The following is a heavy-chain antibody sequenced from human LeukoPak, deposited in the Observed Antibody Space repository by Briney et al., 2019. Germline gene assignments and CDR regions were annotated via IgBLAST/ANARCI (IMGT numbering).Heavy chain of an antibody. Sequence: PSETLSLTCTVSGGSINSYYWSWIRQPPGKGLEWIGYIYNSGSANYNPSLKSRVTISVDTSKNQFSLRLSSVTAADTAVYYCARESETTLGGYYYGMGVWGQGTTVTVSS. CDR2: IYNSGSA. D-gene: IGHD3-16*01. J-gene: IGHJ6*02. CDR1: GGSINSYY. CDR3: ARESETTLGGYYYGMGV. V-gene: IGHV4-59*01.